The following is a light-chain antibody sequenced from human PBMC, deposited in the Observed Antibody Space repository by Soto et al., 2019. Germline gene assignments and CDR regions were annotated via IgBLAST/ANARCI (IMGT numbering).Light chain of an antibody. J-gene: IGKJ1*01. CDR1: QGVSSSY. Sequence: IVLTQSPGTLSLSPGERATLSCRASQGVSSSYLAWYQQKPGQAPRLLIYGASSRATGIPDRFSGSWSGTDFTLTISRLETEDFAGYYCQQYGSSPRTFGQGTKV. V-gene: IGKV3-20*01. CDR2: GAS. CDR3: QQYGSSPRT.